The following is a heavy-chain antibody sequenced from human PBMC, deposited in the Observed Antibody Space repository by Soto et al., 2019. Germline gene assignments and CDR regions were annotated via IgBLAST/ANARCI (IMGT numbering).Heavy chain of an antibody. J-gene: IGHJ4*02. Sequence: QVQLQESGPGLVKPSQTLSLTCTVSGGSISSGGYYWSWIRQHPGKGLEWIGYIYYSGSTYYNPSLKSRVTISVDTSKNQFSLKLSSVTAADTAVYYCVRADPSGYCSGGSCYSPHFIDYWGQGTLVTVSS. D-gene: IGHD2-15*01. CDR1: GGSISSGGYY. CDR3: VRADPSGYCSGGSCYSPHFIDY. V-gene: IGHV4-31*03. CDR2: IYYSGST.